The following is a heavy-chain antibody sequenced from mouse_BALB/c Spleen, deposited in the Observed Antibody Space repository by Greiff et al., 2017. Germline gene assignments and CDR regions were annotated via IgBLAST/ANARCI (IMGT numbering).Heavy chain of an antibody. D-gene: IGHD4-1*01. CDR3: ARETGTRFAY. Sequence: VQLKESGPGLVKPSQSLSLTCSVTGYSITSGYYWNWIRQFPGNKLEWMGYISYDGSNNYNPSLKNRISITRDTSKNQFFLKLNSVTTEDTATYYCARETGTRFAYWGQGTLVTVSA. CDR2: ISYDGSN. CDR1: GYSITSGYY. V-gene: IGHV3-6*02. J-gene: IGHJ3*01.